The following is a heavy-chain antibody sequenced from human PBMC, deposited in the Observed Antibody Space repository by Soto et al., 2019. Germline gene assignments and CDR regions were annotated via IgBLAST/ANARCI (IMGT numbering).Heavy chain of an antibody. Sequence: ASVKVSCKASGYTFTSYGISWVRQAPGQGLEWMGWISAYNGNTNYAQKLQGRVTMTTDTSTSTAYMELRSLRSDDTAVYYCARDGSGMTTVTTGDFDYWGQGTLVTVSS. J-gene: IGHJ4*02. CDR3: ARDGSGMTTVTTGDFDY. CDR2: ISAYNGNT. V-gene: IGHV1-18*01. D-gene: IGHD4-17*01. CDR1: GYTFTSYG.